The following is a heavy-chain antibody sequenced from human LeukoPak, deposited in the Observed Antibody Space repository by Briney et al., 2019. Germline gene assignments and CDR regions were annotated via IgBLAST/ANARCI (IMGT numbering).Heavy chain of an antibody. CDR2: IRAYNGNT. D-gene: IGHD6-6*01. J-gene: IGHJ4*02. CDR1: GYTFTSYG. V-gene: IGHV1-18*01. CDR3: ARGRPEYSSSSDY. Sequence: ASVKVSCTASGYTFTSYGISWVRQAPGHGREWMGWIRAYNGNTNYAQKLQGRVAMTTDTSTSTAYMELRSLRSDDPAVYYCARGRPEYSSSSDYWGQGTLVTVSS.